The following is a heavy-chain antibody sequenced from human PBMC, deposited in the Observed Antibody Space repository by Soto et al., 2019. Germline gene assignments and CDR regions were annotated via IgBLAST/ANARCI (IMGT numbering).Heavy chain of an antibody. CDR3: ARDSPVGSESFNAS. D-gene: IGHD5-12*01. J-gene: IGHJ4*02. V-gene: IGHV1-3*01. CDR1: GYTFTSYA. CDR2: INAGNGNT. Sequence: ASVKVSCKASGYTFTSYAMHWVRQAPGQRLEWMGWINAGNGNTKYSQKFQGRVTITRDTSASTAYMELSSLRSEDTAVYYCARDSPVGSESFNASGGRGPLVPASS.